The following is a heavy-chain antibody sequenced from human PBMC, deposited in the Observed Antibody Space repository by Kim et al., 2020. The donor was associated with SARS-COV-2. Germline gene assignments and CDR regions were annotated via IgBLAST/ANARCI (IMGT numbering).Heavy chain of an antibody. CDR3: AKDQPSSGWLPLDS. V-gene: IGHV3-23*05. D-gene: IGHD6-19*01. Sequence: GGSLRLYCAAAGFTFSRRAMSWVRQGAGKGLEWIASVKNNNNTYYADSLKGRFTVTRDITKNTVYLQMNSMRADDTHTYYCAKDQPSSGWLPLDSWGKR. J-gene: IGHJ4*02. CDR1: GFTFSRRA. CDR2: VKNNNNT.